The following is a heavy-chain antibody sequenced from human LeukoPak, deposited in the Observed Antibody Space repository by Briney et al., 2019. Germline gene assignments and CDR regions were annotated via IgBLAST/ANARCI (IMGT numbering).Heavy chain of an antibody. CDR3: ARGIVGARGYFDY. J-gene: IGHJ4*02. V-gene: IGHV3-21*01. CDR1: GFTFSSYS. D-gene: IGHD1-26*01. CDR2: ISSSSSYI. Sequence: GGSLRLSCAASGFTFSSYSMNWVRQAPGKGLEWVSSISSSSSYIYYADSVKGRFTISRDNAKNSLYLQMNSLRAEDTAVYYCARGIVGARGYFDYWGQGTLVTVSS.